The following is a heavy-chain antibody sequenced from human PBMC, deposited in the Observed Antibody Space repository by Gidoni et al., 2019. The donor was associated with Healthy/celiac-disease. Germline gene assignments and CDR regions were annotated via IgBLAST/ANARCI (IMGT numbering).Heavy chain of an antibody. D-gene: IGHD5-12*01. V-gene: IGHV1-46*03. J-gene: IGHJ4*02. CDR3: ASGRDGYNFDY. CDR1: GYTLTSYY. Sequence: QVQLVQSGAEVKKPGASVKVSCKASGYTLTSYYMHWVRQAPGTGIELMGIINPSGGSTSYAKKFQGRVTMTRDTSTSTVYMELSSLRSEDTAVYYCASGRDGYNFDYWGQGTLVTVSS. CDR2: INPSGGST.